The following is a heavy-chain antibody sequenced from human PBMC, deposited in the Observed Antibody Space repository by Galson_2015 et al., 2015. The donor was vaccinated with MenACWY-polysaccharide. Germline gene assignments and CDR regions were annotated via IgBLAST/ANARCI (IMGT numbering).Heavy chain of an antibody. CDR1: GFSFSTYW. CDR2: INADGSAT. J-gene: IGHJ5*02. D-gene: IGHD2-15*01. V-gene: IGHV3-74*01. Sequence: SLRLSCAASGFSFSTYWMHWVRHAPGEGLVWVSRINADGSATGYADSVRGRFTISRDNAKNTLFLEMNSLRAEDTAVYYCTKAGAKYCSGSSCYFNWFDPWGQGTLVTVSS. CDR3: TKAGAKYCSGSSCYFNWFDP.